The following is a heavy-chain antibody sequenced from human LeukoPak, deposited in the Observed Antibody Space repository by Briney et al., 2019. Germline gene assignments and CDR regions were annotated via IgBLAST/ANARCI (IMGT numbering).Heavy chain of an antibody. CDR2: ISAYNGNT. V-gene: IGHV1-18*01. D-gene: IGHD4-17*01. CDR1: GYTFTSYG. J-gene: IGHJ4*02. CDR3: ARGGFVFGYYGDYGVD. Sequence: ASVKVSCKASGYTFTSYGISWVRQAPGQGLEWMGWISAYNGNTNYAQKLQGRVTMTTDTSTSTAYMELRSLRSEDTAVYYCARGGFVFGYYGDYGVDWGQGTLVTVSS.